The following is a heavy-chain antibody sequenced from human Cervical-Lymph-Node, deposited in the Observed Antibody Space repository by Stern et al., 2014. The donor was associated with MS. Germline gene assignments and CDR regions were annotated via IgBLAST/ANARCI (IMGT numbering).Heavy chain of an antibody. CDR1: GGTFSSYT. J-gene: IGHJ4*02. CDR3: ARGTYDFWSAADRDYFDY. Sequence: QVQLVQSGAEVKKPGSSVKVSCKASGGTFSSYTISWVRQAPGQGLEWMGRIIPILVIANYAQKFQGRVTITADKSTSTAYMELSSLRSEDTAVYYCARGTYDFWSAADRDYFDYWGQGTLVTVSS. D-gene: IGHD3-3*01. CDR2: IIPILVIA. V-gene: IGHV1-69*09.